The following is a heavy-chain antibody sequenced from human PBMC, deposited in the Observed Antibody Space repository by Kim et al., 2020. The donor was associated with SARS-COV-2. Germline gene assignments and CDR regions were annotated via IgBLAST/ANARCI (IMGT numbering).Heavy chain of an antibody. Sequence: GGSLRLSCAASGFTFSYHYMHWVRQAPGKGLVWVSRIKSDGSSTSYADSVKGRFTISRDNAKNTVYLQMNSLKAEDTAVYYCARGRIDEWSVGAEHWGQGTRVTVSS. CDR2: IKSDGSST. CDR3: ARGRIDEWSVGAEH. CDR1: GFTFSYHY. V-gene: IGHV3-74*01. D-gene: IGHD2-8*01. J-gene: IGHJ4*02.